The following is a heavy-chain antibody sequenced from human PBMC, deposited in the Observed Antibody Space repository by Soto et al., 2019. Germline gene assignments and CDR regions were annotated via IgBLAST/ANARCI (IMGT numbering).Heavy chain of an antibody. Sequence: PGGSLRLSCAASGFTFSTYSMNWVRQAPGKGLEWVSSVSSSSTYIYYADSVKGRFTISRDNAKNSLYLQMNSLRAEDTAVYYCARDLKTSTAVTLVVDCWGQGTLVTVSS. V-gene: IGHV3-21*01. CDR1: GFTFSTYS. D-gene: IGHD4-4*01. CDR2: VSSSSTYI. J-gene: IGHJ4*02. CDR3: ARDLKTSTAVTLVVDC.